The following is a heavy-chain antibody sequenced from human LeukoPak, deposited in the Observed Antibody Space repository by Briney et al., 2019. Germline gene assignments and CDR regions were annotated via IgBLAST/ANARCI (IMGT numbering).Heavy chain of an antibody. V-gene: IGHV4-59*11. Sequence: SETLSLTCTVSGGSITGHYWTWIRQSPGKGPEWIGFVYDNGNTNYNSSLQSRVTMSVDTSTNQLSLKMTSVTAADTAIYYCARVFRGVVTSNWFDPWGQGTLVTVSS. CDR3: ARVFRGVVTSNWFDP. D-gene: IGHD2-21*02. CDR1: GGSITGHY. J-gene: IGHJ5*02. CDR2: VYDNGNT.